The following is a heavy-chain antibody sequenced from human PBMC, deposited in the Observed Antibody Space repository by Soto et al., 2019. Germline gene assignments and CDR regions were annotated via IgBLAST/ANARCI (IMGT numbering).Heavy chain of an antibody. V-gene: IGHV3-23*01. J-gene: IGHJ4*02. CDR3: AQEGGSFRGGSFDY. CDR1: GFTFSSYA. Sequence: EVQLLESGGGLVQPGGSLRLSCAASGFTFSSYAMSWVRQAPGKGLEWVAAISGRGGNTYYADSVKGRFTISRDNSKNTLSPQMHCLRADATGLYYCAQEGGSFRGGSFDYWGQGTLVTVSS. CDR2: ISGRGGNT. D-gene: IGHD3-16*02.